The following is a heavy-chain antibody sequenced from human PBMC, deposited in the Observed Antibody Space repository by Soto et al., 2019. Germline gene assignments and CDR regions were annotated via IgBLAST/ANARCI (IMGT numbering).Heavy chain of an antibody. J-gene: IGHJ4*02. Sequence: EVQLVQSGAEVKKPGESLRISCKGSGYSFTSYWISWVRQMPGKGLEWMGRIDPSDSYTNYSPSFQGHVTISADKSISTAYLQWSSLKASDTSMYYCARLQPAAGDNDLTFDYWGQGTLVTVSS. CDR2: IDPSDSYT. D-gene: IGHD6-13*01. CDR1: GYSFTSYW. CDR3: ARLQPAAGDNDLTFDY. V-gene: IGHV5-10-1*01.